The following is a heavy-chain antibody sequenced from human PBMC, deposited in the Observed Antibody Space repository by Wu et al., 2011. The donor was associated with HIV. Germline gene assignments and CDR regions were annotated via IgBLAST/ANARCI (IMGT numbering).Heavy chain of an antibody. D-gene: IGHD6-19*01. CDR3: ARDSHDSSGWYRRVTPYYGMDV. CDR1: GFTFTNYY. J-gene: IGHJ6*02. Sequence: QVQLVQSGAEVKKPGAAVKVSCKTSGFTFTNYYMYWVRQAPGQGLEWMGTINPRGGGTNYAQKFQGRVTMTRDTSTSTVYMELSSLRSDDTAVYYCARDSHDSSGWYRRVTPYYGMDVWGQGTTVTVSS. CDR2: INPRGGGT. V-gene: IGHV1-46*01.